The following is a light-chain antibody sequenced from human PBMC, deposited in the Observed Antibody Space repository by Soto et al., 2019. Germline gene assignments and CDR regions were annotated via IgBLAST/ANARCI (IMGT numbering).Light chain of an antibody. V-gene: IGKV3-15*01. CDR3: QEYNNWPPWT. J-gene: IGKJ1*01. CDR1: QTVSTN. CDR2: GAS. Sequence: EIVMTQSPAILSVSPGESATLSCRASQTVSTNLAWYQHRPGQAPRLLIYGASTRATGIPARFSGSGSGTEFSLTISSLQSEDFAVYYCQEYNNWPPWTFGQGTKVE.